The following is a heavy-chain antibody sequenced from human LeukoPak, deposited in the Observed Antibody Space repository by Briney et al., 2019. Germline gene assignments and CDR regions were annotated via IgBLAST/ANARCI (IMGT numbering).Heavy chain of an antibody. Sequence: SETLSLTCAVSGYSISSGYYWGWIRQPPGKGLEWIGSIYHSGSTYYNPSLKSRVTISVDTSKIQFSLKLSSVTAADTAVYYCSRVPYRRVVDYGGNGDAFDIWGQGTMVTVSS. CDR2: IYHSGST. D-gene: IGHD4-23*01. V-gene: IGHV4-38-2*01. CDR3: SRVPYRRVVDYGGNGDAFDI. CDR1: GYSISSGYY. J-gene: IGHJ3*02.